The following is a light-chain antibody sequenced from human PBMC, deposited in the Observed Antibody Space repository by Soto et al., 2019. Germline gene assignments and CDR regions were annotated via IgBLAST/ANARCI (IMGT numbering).Light chain of an antibody. V-gene: IGLV2-14*03. CDR3: SSYTTTTPVV. CDR2: DVN. J-gene: IGLJ2*01. CDR1: NSDIGGYDY. Sequence: QSALTQPASVSGSPGQSITISCTGTNSDIGGYDYVSWYQHHPGKAPRLLIYDVNNWPSGVSDRFSGSKSCNTASLTISGLQAEDEAVYYCSSYTTTTPVVFGGGTKLTVL.